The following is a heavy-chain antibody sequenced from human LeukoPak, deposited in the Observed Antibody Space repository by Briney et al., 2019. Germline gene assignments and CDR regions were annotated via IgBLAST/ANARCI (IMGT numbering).Heavy chain of an antibody. D-gene: IGHD3-9*01. V-gene: IGHV1-18*01. CDR1: GYTFTNYG. CDR2: ISAYNGNT. J-gene: IGHJ4*02. Sequence: ASVKVSCKASGYTFTNYGISWVRQAPGQGLEWMGWISAYNGNTNYAQKLQGRLTMTTDTSTSTAYMELRSLRSDDTAVYYCARVFMLTGFFPLDYWGQGTLVTVSS. CDR3: ARVFMLTGFFPLDY.